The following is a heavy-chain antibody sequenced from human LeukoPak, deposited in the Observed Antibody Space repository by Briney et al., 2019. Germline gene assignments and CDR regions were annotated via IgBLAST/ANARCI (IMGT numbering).Heavy chain of an antibody. J-gene: IGHJ4*02. V-gene: IGHV4-31*03. CDR3: ASSSREYSYGYHFDY. D-gene: IGHD5-18*01. Sequence: SETLSLTCTVSGGSISSGGYYWGWIRQHPGKGLEWIGYIYYSGSTYYNPSLKSRFTISVDTSKNQFSLKLSSVTAADTAVYYCASSSREYSYGYHFDYWGQGTLVTVSS. CDR2: IYYSGST. CDR1: GGSISSGGYY.